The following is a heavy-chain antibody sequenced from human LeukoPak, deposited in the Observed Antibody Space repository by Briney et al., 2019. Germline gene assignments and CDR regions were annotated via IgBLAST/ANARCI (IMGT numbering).Heavy chain of an antibody. Sequence: GGSLRLSCAASGFTFSSYGMHRVRQTPGKGLEWVAVIWYDGSNKYYADSVKGRFTISRDNSKNTLYLQMNSLRAEDTAVYYCARANRRHYYYYGMDVWGQGTTVTVSS. J-gene: IGHJ6*02. V-gene: IGHV3-33*01. CDR3: ARANRRHYYYYGMDV. CDR1: GFTFSSYG. D-gene: IGHD3-16*02. CDR2: IWYDGSNK.